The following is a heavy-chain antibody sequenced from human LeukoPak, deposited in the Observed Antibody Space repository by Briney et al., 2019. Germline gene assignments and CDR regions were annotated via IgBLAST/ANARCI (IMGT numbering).Heavy chain of an antibody. CDR2: ISGSGGST. V-gene: IGHV3-23*01. D-gene: IGHD2-2*01. CDR1: GGSFSGYY. J-gene: IGHJ5*02. CDR3: AKVNIVVVPAAIGGFDP. Sequence: ETLSLTCAVYGGSFSGYYWSWVRQAPGKGLEWVSAISGSGGSTYYADSVKGRFTISRDNSKNTLYLQMNSLRAEDTAVYYCAKVNIVVVPAAIGGFDPWGQGTLVTVSS.